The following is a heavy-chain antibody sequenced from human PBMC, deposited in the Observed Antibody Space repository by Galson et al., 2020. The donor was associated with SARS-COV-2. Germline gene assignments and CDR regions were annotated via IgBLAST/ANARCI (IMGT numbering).Heavy chain of an antibody. CDR2: IYYSGST. D-gene: IGHD3-10*01. CDR3: ARVGHLAFDY. CDR1: GGSISSYY. V-gene: IGHV4-59*01. Sequence: SETLSLTCTVSGGSISSYYWSWIRQPPGKGLEWIGYIYYSGSTNYTPSLKSRVTIAVDTSKNQFSLNLSSVTAADTAVYYCARVGHLAFDYWGQGALVTVSS. J-gene: IGHJ4*02.